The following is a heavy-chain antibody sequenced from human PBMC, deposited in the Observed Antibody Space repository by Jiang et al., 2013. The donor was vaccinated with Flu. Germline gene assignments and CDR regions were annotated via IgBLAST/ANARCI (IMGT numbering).Heavy chain of an antibody. CDR2: INPENGGT. CDR1: GYSFSVYY. V-gene: IGHV1-2*06. D-gene: IGHD3-9*01. CDR3: ARAASYFDSSASTFDF. J-gene: IGHJ4*02. Sequence: GAEVKKPGASVKVSCKASGYSFSVYYVHWVRQAPAQGFEWMGRINPENGGTIYAQKFQDRVTMTGDKSINTAYMELSGLRSDDTAIYYCARAASYFDSSASTFDFWGQGTLVTVSS.